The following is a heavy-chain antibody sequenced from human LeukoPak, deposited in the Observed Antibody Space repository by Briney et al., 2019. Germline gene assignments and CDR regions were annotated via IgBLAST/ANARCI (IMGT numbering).Heavy chain of an antibody. J-gene: IGHJ3*02. CDR1: GFTFSSYS. Sequence: GGSLRLSCAASGFTFSSYSMNWVRQAPGKGLEWVSYISSSSSTIYYADSVKGRFTLSRDNAKNSLYLQMNSLRAEDTAVYYCARDYYDSSGYSHDAFDIWGQGTMVTVSS. CDR3: ARDYYDSSGYSHDAFDI. CDR2: ISSSSSTI. D-gene: IGHD3-22*01. V-gene: IGHV3-48*01.